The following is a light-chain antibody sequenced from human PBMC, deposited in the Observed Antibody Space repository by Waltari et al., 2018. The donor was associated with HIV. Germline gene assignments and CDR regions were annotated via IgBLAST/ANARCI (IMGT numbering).Light chain of an antibody. CDR1: QSVLYSSDNKNY. CDR3: QQYYSAPVT. Sequence: DIVMTQSTDSLAVSLGERATIKRKSGQSVLYSSDNKNYLAWYQQKPGQPPKLLIYWASIRESGVPDRFSGSGSGTDFTLTISSLQAEDVAVYYCQQYYSAPVTFGQGTKVEIK. J-gene: IGKJ1*01. V-gene: IGKV4-1*01. CDR2: WAS.